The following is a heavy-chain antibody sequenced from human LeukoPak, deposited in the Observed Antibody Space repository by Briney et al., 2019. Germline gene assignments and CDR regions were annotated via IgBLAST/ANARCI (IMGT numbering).Heavy chain of an antibody. CDR1: GGSISSGSYY. D-gene: IGHD5-12*01. V-gene: IGHV4-61*02. J-gene: IGHJ5*02. CDR2: IYTSGST. Sequence: SETLSLTCTVSGGSISSGSYYWSWIRQPAGKGLEWIGRIYTSGSTNYNPSLKSRVTISVDTSKNQFSLKLSSVTAADTAVYYCARDEYSGYESWGQGTLVTVSS. CDR3: ARDEYSGYES.